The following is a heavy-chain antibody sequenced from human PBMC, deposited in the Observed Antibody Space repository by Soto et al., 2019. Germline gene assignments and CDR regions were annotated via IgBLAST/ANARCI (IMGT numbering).Heavy chain of an antibody. V-gene: IGHV1-46*01. Sequence: ASVKVSCEACGYSFTSYYMHWVRQAPGQGLEWMGIINPSGGSTSYAQKFQGRVTMTRDTSTSTVYMELSSLRSEDTAVYYCARPPYITIFGVVTMGMGMDVWGQGTTVTVSS. CDR2: INPSGGST. J-gene: IGHJ6*02. D-gene: IGHD3-3*01. CDR3: ARPPYITIFGVVTMGMGMDV. CDR1: GYSFTSYY.